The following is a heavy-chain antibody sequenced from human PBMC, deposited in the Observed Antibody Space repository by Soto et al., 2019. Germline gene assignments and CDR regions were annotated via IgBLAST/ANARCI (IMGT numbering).Heavy chain of an antibody. D-gene: IGHD3-10*01. J-gene: IGHJ6*02. CDR3: ARDHTVGYYGSGSYCQLYGMDV. CDR1: GYTFTSYG. Sequence: ASVKVSCKASGYTFTSYGISWVRQAPGQGLEWMGWISAYNGNTNCAQKLQGRVTMTTDTSTSTAYMELRSLRSDDTAVYYCARDHTVGYYGSGSYCQLYGMDVWGQCTTVTVSS. V-gene: IGHV1-18*04. CDR2: ISAYNGNT.